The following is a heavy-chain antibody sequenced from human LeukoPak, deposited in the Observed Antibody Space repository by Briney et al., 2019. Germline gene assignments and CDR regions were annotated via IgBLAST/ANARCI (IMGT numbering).Heavy chain of an antibody. D-gene: IGHD2-2*02. CDR2: LHSGGNT. CDR3: ARGSHTAFDY. Sequence: GGSLRLSCAASGFTVSSNYMSWVRQAPGKGLEWVSVLHSGGNTNYADSVKGRFTISRGNSKNTVYLQMNSLRAEDTAVYYCARGSHTAFDYWGQGTLVTVSS. J-gene: IGHJ4*02. CDR1: GFTVSSNY. V-gene: IGHV3-53*01.